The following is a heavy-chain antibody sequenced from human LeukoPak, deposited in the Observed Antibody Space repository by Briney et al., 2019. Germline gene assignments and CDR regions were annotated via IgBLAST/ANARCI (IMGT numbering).Heavy chain of an antibody. CDR3: ARTPWGLNYFDY. J-gene: IGHJ4*02. V-gene: IGHV4-31*03. Sequence: SQTLSLTCTVSVDSISSGGYYWSWIRQHPGKGLEWIGYIYYSGSTYYNPSLKSRVTISVDTSKNQFSLKLSSVTAADTAVYYCARTPWGLNYFDYWGQGTLVTVSS. CDR2: IYYSGST. D-gene: IGHD1-26*01. CDR1: VDSISSGGYY.